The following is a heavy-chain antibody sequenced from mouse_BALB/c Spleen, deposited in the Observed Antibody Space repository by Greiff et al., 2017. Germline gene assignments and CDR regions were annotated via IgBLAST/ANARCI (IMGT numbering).Heavy chain of an antibody. Sequence: EVHLVESGGGLVKPGGSLKLSCAASGFTFSDYYMYWVRQTPEKRLEWVATISDGGSYTYYPDSVKGRFTISRDNAKNNLYLQMSSLKSEDTAMYYCARGSPTAMDYWGQGTSVTVSS. J-gene: IGHJ4*01. CDR3: ARGSPTAMDY. D-gene: IGHD2-10*01. CDR1: GFTFSDYY. CDR2: ISDGGSYT. V-gene: IGHV5-4*02.